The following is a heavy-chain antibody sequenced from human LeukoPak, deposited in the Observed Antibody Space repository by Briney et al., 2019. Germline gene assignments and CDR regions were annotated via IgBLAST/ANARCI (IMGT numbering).Heavy chain of an antibody. CDR3: ARVLSSGYYGFDY. Sequence: ASVKVSCKASGYTFTGYYMHWVRQAPGQGLEWMGWINPNSGGTNYAQKFQGRVTMTRDTSISTAYMELSRLRSDDTAVYYCARVLSSGYYGFDYWGQGTLVTVSS. D-gene: IGHD3-22*01. V-gene: IGHV1-2*02. J-gene: IGHJ4*02. CDR1: GYTFTGYY. CDR2: INPNSGGT.